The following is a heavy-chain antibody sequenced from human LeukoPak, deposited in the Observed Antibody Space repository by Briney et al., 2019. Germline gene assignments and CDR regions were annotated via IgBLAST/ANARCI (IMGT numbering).Heavy chain of an antibody. CDR1: GFTFSSYG. V-gene: IGHV3-30*02. D-gene: IGHD3-16*01. CDR3: AKDTLSPTGDAFDI. Sequence: GTSLRLSCAASGFTFSSYGMHWVRQAPGKGLEWVAFIRYDGSNKYYADSVKGRFTISRDNSKNTLYLQMNSLRAEDTAVYYCAKDTLSPTGDAFDIWGQGTMVTVSS. J-gene: IGHJ3*02. CDR2: IRYDGSNK.